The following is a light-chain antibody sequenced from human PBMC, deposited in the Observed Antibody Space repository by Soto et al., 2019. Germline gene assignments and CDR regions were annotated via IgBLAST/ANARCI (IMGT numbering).Light chain of an antibody. CDR1: SSDVGSFNY. CDR3: VSYATSTTLYV. J-gene: IGLJ1*01. V-gene: IGLV2-14*01. CDR2: EVT. Sequence: QSVLTQPASVSGSPGQSITISCTATSSDVGSFNYVSWYQHHPGKAPKLMIYEVTSRPSGVSNRFSASKSGNTASLTISGLQAEDEADYYCVSYATSTTLYVFGSGTKLTVL.